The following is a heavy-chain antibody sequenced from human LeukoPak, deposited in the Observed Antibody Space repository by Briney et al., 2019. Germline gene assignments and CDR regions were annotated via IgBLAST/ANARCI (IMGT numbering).Heavy chain of an antibody. Sequence: SETLSPTCAVYGGAFRGYYWSWIRQPPGKGLEGVGEINHSGSTNYNPSLKSRVTISVDTSKNQFSLKLSSVTAADTAVYYCASIDYDSSGYYFDYWGQGTLVTVSS. D-gene: IGHD3-22*01. CDR1: GGAFRGYY. CDR3: ASIDYDSSGYYFDY. CDR2: INHSGST. J-gene: IGHJ4*02. V-gene: IGHV4-34*01.